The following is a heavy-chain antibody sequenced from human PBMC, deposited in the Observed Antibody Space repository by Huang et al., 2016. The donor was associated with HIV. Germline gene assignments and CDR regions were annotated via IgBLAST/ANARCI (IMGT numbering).Heavy chain of an antibody. CDR3: ARGFGINYNHEAFDV. CDR2: MNPKSGNV. D-gene: IGHD3-10*01. J-gene: IGHJ3*01. CDR1: GYTFTNYD. Sequence: QIQLAQSGAEVKKPGASVKVSCKASGYTFTNYDINWVRQASGQGLGWVGGMNPKSGNVGYTKKFQGRVAILRNSSINTAYLEVTSLTSEDTAVYYCARGFGINYNHEAFDVWGQGTMVTVSS. V-gene: IGHV1-8*01.